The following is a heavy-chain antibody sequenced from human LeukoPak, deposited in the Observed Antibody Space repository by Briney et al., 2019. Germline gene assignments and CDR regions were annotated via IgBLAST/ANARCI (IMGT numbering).Heavy chain of an antibody. V-gene: IGHV3-30-3*02. Sequence: GGSLRLSCAASGFTFSSYAMHWVRQAPGKGLEWVAVISYDGSNEYYADSVKGRFTISRDNSKNTLYLQMNSLRAEDTAVYYCAKSAVIIGYFDYWGQGTLVTVSS. CDR2: ISYDGSNE. CDR1: GFTFSSYA. D-gene: IGHD2/OR15-2a*01. CDR3: AKSAVIIGYFDY. J-gene: IGHJ4*02.